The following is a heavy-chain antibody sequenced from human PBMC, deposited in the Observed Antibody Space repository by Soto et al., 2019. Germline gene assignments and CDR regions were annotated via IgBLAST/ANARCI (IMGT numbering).Heavy chain of an antibody. Sequence: SDTLSLTCTVSGDSIYNYFWSWMRQSPGKGLEWIGYIYYTGSTNYNPSLKSRVTISVDTSKNQFSLRLSSVTTADTAVYYCARGIEGWYQGRYYYGMDVWGQGTTVT. CDR3: ARGIEGWYQGRYYYGMDV. V-gene: IGHV4-59*01. J-gene: IGHJ6*02. CDR1: GDSIYNYF. D-gene: IGHD6-19*01. CDR2: IYYTGST.